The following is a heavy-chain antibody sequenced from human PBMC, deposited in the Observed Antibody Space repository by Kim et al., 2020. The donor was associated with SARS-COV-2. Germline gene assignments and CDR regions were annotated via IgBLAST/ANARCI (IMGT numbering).Heavy chain of an antibody. CDR2: INHSGST. CDR3: ARGSAPWQQLAYDYFDY. CDR1: GGSFSGYY. Sequence: SETLSLTCAVYGGSFSGYYWSWIRQPPGKGLEWIGEINHSGSTNYNPSLKSRVTISVDTSKNQFSLKLSSVTAADTAVYYCARGSAPWQQLAYDYFDYWGQGTLVTVSS. D-gene: IGHD6-13*01. V-gene: IGHV4-34*01. J-gene: IGHJ4*02.